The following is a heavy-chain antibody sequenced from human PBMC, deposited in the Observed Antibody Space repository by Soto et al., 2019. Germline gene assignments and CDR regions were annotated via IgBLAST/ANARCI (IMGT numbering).Heavy chain of an antibody. CDR1: GYSFTSYW. D-gene: IGHD2-15*01. CDR3: AGTEAGGKDCRGMDV. J-gene: IGHJ6*02. Sequence: GESLKISCKGSGYSFTSYWIGWVRQVPGKGLELMGIIYPGDSDTRYSPSFQGQVTISADKSISTAYLQWSSLKASDTAMYYCAGTEAGGKDCRGMDVWGQGTTVTVSS. V-gene: IGHV5-51*01. CDR2: IYPGDSDT.